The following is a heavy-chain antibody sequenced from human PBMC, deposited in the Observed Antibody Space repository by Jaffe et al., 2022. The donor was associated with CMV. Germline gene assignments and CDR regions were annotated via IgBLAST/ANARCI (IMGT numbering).Heavy chain of an antibody. CDR2: IVVGSGNT. CDR1: GFTFTSSA. V-gene: IGHV1-58*01. Sequence: QMQLVQSGPEVKKPGTSVKVSCKASGFTFTSSAVQWVRQARGQRLEWIGWIVVGSGNTNYAQKFQERVTITRDMSTSTAYMELSSLRSEDTAVYYCAAALTYCGGDCYSSSSYYYYGMDVWGQGTTVTVSS. J-gene: IGHJ6*02. CDR3: AAALTYCGGDCYSSSSYYYYGMDV. D-gene: IGHD2-21*02.